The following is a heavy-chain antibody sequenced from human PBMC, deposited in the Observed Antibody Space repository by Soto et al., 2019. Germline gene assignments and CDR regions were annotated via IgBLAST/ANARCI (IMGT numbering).Heavy chain of an antibody. CDR3: TRNVLGYMDV. CDR2: IYYSGST. D-gene: IGHD1-1*01. V-gene: IGHV4-59*08. J-gene: IGHJ6*03. CDR1: GGSISSYY. Sequence: TLSLTCTVSGGSISSYYWSWIRQPPGKGLEWIGYIYYSGSTNYNPSLKSRVTISVDTSKNQFSLKLSSVTAADTAVYYCTRNVLGYMDVWGKGNTVTVSS.